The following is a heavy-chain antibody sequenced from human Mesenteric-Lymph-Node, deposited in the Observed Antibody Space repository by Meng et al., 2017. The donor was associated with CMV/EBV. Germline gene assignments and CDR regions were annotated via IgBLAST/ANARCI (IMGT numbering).Heavy chain of an antibody. V-gene: IGHV4-59*01. CDR1: GGSISSYY. Sequence: SETLSLTCTVSGGSISSYYWSWIRQPPGKGLEWIGYIYYSGSTNYNPSLKSRVTISVDTSKNQFSLKLNSVTAADTAVYYCAKDSSGYYWFDSWGQGTLVTVSS. CDR2: IYYSGST. J-gene: IGHJ5*01. D-gene: IGHD3-22*01. CDR3: AKDSSGYYWFDS.